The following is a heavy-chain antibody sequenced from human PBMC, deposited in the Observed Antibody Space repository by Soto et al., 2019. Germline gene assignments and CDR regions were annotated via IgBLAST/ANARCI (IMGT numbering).Heavy chain of an antibody. CDR3: TRGPRPSSSGTGAY. CDR1: GFSFSSHA. V-gene: IGHV3-30-3*01. CDR2: ISFDGSGQ. Sequence: GGSLRLSCAASGFSFSSHAMHWVRQAPGKGLEWVAVISFDGSGQDYTDSVKGRFTISRDNDKNTLYLQLDSLRVEDTAMYYCTRGPRPSSSGTGAYWGPGTQVTVSS. D-gene: IGHD1-26*01. J-gene: IGHJ4*02.